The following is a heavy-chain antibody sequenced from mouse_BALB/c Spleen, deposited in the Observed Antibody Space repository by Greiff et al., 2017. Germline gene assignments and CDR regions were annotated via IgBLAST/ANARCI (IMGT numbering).Heavy chain of an antibody. CDR3: ARWGITTGDY. V-gene: IGHV5-17*02. CDR2: ISSGSSTI. Sequence: EVMLVESGGGLVQPGGSRKLSCAASGFTFSSFGMHWVRQAPEKGLEWVAYISSGSSTIYYADTVKGRFTISSDNPKNTLFLQMTSLRSEDTAMYYCARWGITTGDYWGQGTSVTVSS. J-gene: IGHJ4*01. CDR1: GFTFSSFG. D-gene: IGHD2-4*01.